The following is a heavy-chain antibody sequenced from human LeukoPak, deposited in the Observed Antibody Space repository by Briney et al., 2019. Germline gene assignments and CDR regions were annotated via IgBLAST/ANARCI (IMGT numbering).Heavy chain of an antibody. V-gene: IGHV4-61*02. CDR2: IYTSGST. Sequence: SETLSLTCTVSGGSISSGSYYWSWIRQPAGKGLEWIGRIYTSGSTNYNPSLKSRVTISVDTSKNQFSLKLSSVTAADTAVYYCARLAARPDYYYYMDVWGKGTTVTVSS. CDR3: ARLAARPDYYYYMDV. J-gene: IGHJ6*03. D-gene: IGHD6-6*01. CDR1: GGSISSGSYY.